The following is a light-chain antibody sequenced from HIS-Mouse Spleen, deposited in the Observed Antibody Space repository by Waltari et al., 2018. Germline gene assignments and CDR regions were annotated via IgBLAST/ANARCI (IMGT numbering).Light chain of an antibody. CDR1: SSDVGGYNH. CDR2: DVS. J-gene: IGLJ2*01. Sequence: QSALTQPASVSGSPGQSITISSTGTSSDVGGYNHVSWYQQHPGKAPKLMIYDVSNRPSGVSNRFSGSKSGNTASLTISGLQAEDEADYYCSSYTSSSFNVVFGGGTKLTVL. CDR3: SSYTSSSFNVV. V-gene: IGLV2-14*03.